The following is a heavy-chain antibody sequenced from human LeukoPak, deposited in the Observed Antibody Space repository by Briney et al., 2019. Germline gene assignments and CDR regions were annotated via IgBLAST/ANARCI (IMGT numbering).Heavy chain of an antibody. V-gene: IGHV3-21*01. Sequence: GGSLRLSCAASGFTFSSYSMNWVRQAPGKGLEWVSSISSSSYIYYADSVKGRFTISRDNAKNSLYLQMNSLRAEDTAVYYCARAGYYDFWSGYANYYYYYGMDVWGQGTTVTVSS. CDR1: GFTFSSYS. D-gene: IGHD3-3*01. CDR2: ISSSSYI. J-gene: IGHJ6*02. CDR3: ARAGYYDFWSGYANYYYYYGMDV.